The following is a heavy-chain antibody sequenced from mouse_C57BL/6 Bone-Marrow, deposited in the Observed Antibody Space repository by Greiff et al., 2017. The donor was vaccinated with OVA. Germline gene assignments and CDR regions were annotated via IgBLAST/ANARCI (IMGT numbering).Heavy chain of an antibody. CDR2: ISNLAYSI. CDR1: GFTFSDYG. CDR3: ARRGGIYYYGSSDWYFDV. V-gene: IGHV5-15*01. Sequence: EVKLVESGGGLVQPGGSLKLSCAASGFTFSDYGMAWVRQAPRKGPEWVAFISNLAYSIYYADTVTGRFTISRENAKNTLYLELSSLRSEDTAMYYCARRGGIYYYGSSDWYFDVWGTGTTVTVSS. D-gene: IGHD1-1*01. J-gene: IGHJ1*03.